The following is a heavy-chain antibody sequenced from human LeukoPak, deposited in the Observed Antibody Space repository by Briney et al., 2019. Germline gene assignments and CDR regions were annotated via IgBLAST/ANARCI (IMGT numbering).Heavy chain of an antibody. Sequence: GGSLTLSCAASGLTYDHYRIRWPPQAPEKALACLSRINWNGGRTGYADSVKGRFTISRDNAKNSLYLQMNSLRAEDTALYYCARGYCSSTSCYTWFHDAFDIWGQGTMVTFSS. D-gene: IGHD2-2*02. V-gene: IGHV3-20*04. CDR3: ARGYCSSTSCYTWFHDAFDI. J-gene: IGHJ3*02. CDR1: GLTYDHYR. CDR2: INWNGGRT.